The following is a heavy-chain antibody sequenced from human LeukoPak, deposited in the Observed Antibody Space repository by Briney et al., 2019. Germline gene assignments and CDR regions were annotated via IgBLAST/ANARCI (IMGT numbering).Heavy chain of an antibody. CDR3: ARAPGEGWFDP. CDR2: IKQDGSEK. CDR1: GFAFSSYW. J-gene: IGHJ5*02. Sequence: GGSLRLSCAASGFAFSSYWMSWVRQAPGKGLEWVASIKQDGSEKYYVDSVKGRFTISRDNAKNSLYLQMNSLRAEDTALYYCARAPGEGWFDPWGQGTLVTVSS. D-gene: IGHD4-17*01. V-gene: IGHV3-7*01.